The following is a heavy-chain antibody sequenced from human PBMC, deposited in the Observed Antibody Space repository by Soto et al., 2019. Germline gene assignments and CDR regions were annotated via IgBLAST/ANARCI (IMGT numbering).Heavy chain of an antibody. Sequence: ASVKVSCKYHRYTFTSYDITWVRQAPGQGLEWMGWISAYNGNTNYAQRLQGRVTMTKDTSTSTAYMELRRLRSDDTDLYYCERGQYYFDYWGQGTLVTVS. CDR3: ERGQYYFDY. CDR1: RYTFTSYD. J-gene: IGHJ4*02. CDR2: ISAYNGNT. D-gene: IGHD4-4*01. V-gene: IGHV1-18*04.